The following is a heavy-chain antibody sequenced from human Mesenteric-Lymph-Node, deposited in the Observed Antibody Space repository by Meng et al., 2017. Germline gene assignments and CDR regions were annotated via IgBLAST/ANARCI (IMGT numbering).Heavy chain of an antibody. CDR3: ARDLDTMVRGVINY. CDR2: ITTDVTST. CDR1: EFTFSTYW. Sequence: GGSLRLSCAASEFTFSTYWMHWVRQAPGKGLVWVSRITTDVTSTSYADSVKGRFTISRDNARNTLYLQMNSLRAEDTAVYYCARDLDTMVRGVINYWGQGTLVTVSS. V-gene: IGHV3-74*01. D-gene: IGHD3-10*01. J-gene: IGHJ4*02.